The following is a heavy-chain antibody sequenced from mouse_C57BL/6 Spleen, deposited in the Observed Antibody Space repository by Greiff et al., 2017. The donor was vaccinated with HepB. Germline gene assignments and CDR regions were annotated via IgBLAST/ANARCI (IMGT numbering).Heavy chain of an antibody. Sequence: EVKLVESGGGLVKPGGSLKLSCAASGFTFSDYGMHWVRQAPEKGLEWVAYISSGSSTIYYADTVKGRFTISRDNAKNTLFLQMTILRSEDTAMYYCARSFYYDYTAWFAYWGQGTLVTVSA. J-gene: IGHJ3*01. D-gene: IGHD2-4*01. CDR3: ARSFYYDYTAWFAY. CDR1: GFTFSDYG. V-gene: IGHV5-17*01. CDR2: ISSGSSTI.